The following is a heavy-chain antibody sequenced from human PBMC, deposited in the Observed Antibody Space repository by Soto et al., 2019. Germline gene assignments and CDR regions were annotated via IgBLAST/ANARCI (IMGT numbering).Heavy chain of an antibody. D-gene: IGHD3-16*01. V-gene: IGHV4-59*11. Sequence: QVQLQESGPGLVKPSETLSLTCTVSGVSITSHYWTWIRQPPGKGLEWIGNIHYSGSTNYSPSPKGRVIISVDTSENQSSLKLSSVTTADTAVYYCTVGGAGHPFDYWGQGTLVTVSS. CDR1: GVSITSHY. J-gene: IGHJ4*02. CDR2: IHYSGST. CDR3: TVGGAGHPFDY.